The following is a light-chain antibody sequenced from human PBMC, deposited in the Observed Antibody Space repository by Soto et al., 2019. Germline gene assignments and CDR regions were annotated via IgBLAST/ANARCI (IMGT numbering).Light chain of an antibody. CDR3: QPYDNYSWT. CDR2: EAS. CDR1: QPISDW. V-gene: IGKV1-5*01. J-gene: IGKJ1*01. Sequence: DIQVTQSPSTLSASVGDRVTITCRASQPISDWLAWYQKKPGKAPKLLIFEASSLESGVPSRFSGSGSGTEFTLTISGLQPDDFATYFCQPYDNYSWTFGPGTQVDVK.